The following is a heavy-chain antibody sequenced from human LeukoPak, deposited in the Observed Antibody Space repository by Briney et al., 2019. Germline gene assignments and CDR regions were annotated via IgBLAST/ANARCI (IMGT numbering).Heavy chain of an antibody. CDR1: GYTFTSYD. CDR2: MNPNSGNT. V-gene: IGHV1-8*01. J-gene: IGHJ6*02. Sequence: ASVKVSCKASGYTFTSYDINWVRQATGQGLEWMGWMNPNSGNTGYAQKFQGRVTMTRNTSISTAYMELSSLRSVDTAVYYCARVYYDILTGFTLYYYYGMDVWGQGTTVTVSS. D-gene: IGHD3-9*01. CDR3: ARVYYDILTGFTLYYYYGMDV.